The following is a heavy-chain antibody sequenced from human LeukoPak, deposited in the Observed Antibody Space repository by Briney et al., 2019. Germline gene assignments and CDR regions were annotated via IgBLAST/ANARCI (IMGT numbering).Heavy chain of an antibody. Sequence: GGSLRLSCATTGFNFITTWMSWVRQAPGKGLEWVGRIKSKTSGGTDYAESLKGRFIISRDDSKGTLFLQMNNLEAEDTAVYYCVIDDLYDSGGYFYDYFDYWGQGSLSPSPQ. CDR1: GFNFITTW. CDR3: VIDDLYDSGGYFYDYFDY. CDR2: IKSKTSGGT. J-gene: IGHJ4*02. V-gene: IGHV3-15*05. D-gene: IGHD3-22*01.